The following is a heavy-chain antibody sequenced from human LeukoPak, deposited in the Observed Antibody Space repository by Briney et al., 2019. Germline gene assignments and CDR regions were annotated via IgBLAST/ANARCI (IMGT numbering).Heavy chain of an antibody. D-gene: IGHD1-26*01. V-gene: IGHV1-46*01. J-gene: IGHJ5*02. CDR1: GYTFTNYY. CDR3: ARGGVGATTYVWFDP. CDR2: INPSGGST. Sequence: GASVKVSCKASGYTFTNYYIHWGRQAPGQGRECMGIINPSGGSTSYAQKFQDRVTMTRDSSTSTVYRELSSLRSEDTAVYYCARGGVGATTYVWFDPWGQGTLATVSS.